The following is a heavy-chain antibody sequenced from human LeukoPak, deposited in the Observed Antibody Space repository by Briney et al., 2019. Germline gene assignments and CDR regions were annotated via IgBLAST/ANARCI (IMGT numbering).Heavy chain of an antibody. V-gene: IGHV3-43*01. Sequence: PGGSLRLSCAASGFTFDDYTMHWVRQGPGKGLEWVSLISWDGTRTSYADSVKGRFTISRDNNKNSLYLQINSLRSEDTALYYCVKAHVVYHIGNYPFDYWGQGTPITVSS. CDR1: GFTFDDYT. J-gene: IGHJ4*02. CDR2: ISWDGTRT. D-gene: IGHD2-21*01. CDR3: VKAHVVYHIGNYPFDY.